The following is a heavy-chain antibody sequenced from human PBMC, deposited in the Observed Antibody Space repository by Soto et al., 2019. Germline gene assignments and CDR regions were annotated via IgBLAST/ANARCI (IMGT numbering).Heavy chain of an antibody. D-gene: IGHD3-9*01. CDR1: GFTFSSYA. Sequence: PGGSMRLSWASAGFTFSSYAMHLVRPAPGKGLEWVAVISYDGSNKYYADSVKGRFTISRDNSKNTLYLQMNSLRAEDTAVYYRARVSYDILTGPFDYWGQGTLVTVSS. J-gene: IGHJ4*02. CDR2: ISYDGSNK. CDR3: ARVSYDILTGPFDY. V-gene: IGHV3-30-3*01.